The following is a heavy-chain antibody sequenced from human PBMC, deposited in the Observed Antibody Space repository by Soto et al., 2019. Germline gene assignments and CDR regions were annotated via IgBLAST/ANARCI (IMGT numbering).Heavy chain of an antibody. CDR2: ISRDGGTK. J-gene: IGHJ4*02. CDR1: GFTVSTYG. CDR3: AKGPSGRPGSHYFDY. Sequence: XXSLRLACAVSGFTVSTYGMHWVLQAPGKGLEWVAVISRDGGTKYYADSVKGRFTISRDNSKNTLYLQMNSLRAEDTAVYYCAKGPSGRPGSHYFDYWGQGTLVTVSS. V-gene: IGHV3-30*18. D-gene: IGHD3-10*01.